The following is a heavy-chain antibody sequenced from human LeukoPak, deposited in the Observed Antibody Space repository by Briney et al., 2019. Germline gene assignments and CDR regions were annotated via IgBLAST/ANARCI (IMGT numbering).Heavy chain of an antibody. CDR2: ISGSGGST. CDR3: AKSSPPQWAPLDY. V-gene: IGHV3-23*01. D-gene: IGHD1-26*01. J-gene: IGHJ4*02. Sequence: GGSLRLSCAASGFTFSGYAMSWVRQAPGKGLEWVSAISGSGGSTYYADSVKGRFTISRDNYKNTLYLQMNSLRAEATAVYYCAKSSPPQWAPLDYWGQGTLVTVSS. CDR1: GFTFSGYA.